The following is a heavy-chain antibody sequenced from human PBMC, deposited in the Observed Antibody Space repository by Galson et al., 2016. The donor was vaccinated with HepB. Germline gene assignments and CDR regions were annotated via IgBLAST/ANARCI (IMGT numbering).Heavy chain of an antibody. Sequence: SLRLSCAASGFSFSDHYMDWVRQAPGKGLEWVGRIRERSNGYTTEYGASVKGRFSVSRGDSENSMYLQMDSLKSEDTAVYYCARVTSFIRNIGTLDLWGQGTLVTVSS. J-gene: IGHJ4*02. D-gene: IGHD2/OR15-2a*01. CDR2: IRERSNGYTT. CDR1: GFSFSDHY. CDR3: ARVTSFIRNIGTLDL. V-gene: IGHV3-72*01.